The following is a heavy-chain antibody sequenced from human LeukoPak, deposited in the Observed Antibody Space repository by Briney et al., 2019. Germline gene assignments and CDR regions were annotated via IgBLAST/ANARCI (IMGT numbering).Heavy chain of an antibody. Sequence: GGSLRLSCAASGFTFSSYAMSWVRQAPGKGLEWVSAISGSGGSTYYADSVKGRFTISRDNSKNTLYLQMNSLRAEDMAVYYCAKVGDRYCSGGSCQANFDYWGQGTLVTVSS. CDR3: AKVGDRYCSGGSCQANFDY. CDR1: GFTFSSYA. CDR2: ISGSGGST. V-gene: IGHV3-23*01. D-gene: IGHD2-15*01. J-gene: IGHJ4*02.